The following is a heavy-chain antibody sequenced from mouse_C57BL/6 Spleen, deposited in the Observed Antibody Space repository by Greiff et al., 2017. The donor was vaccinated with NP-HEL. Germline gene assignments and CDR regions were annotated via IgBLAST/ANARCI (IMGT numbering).Heavy chain of an antibody. CDR2: ISSGSSTI. Sequence: VQLKESGGGLVKPGGSLKLSCAASGFTFSDYGMHWVRQAPEKGLEWVAYISSGSSTIYYADTVKGRFTISRDNAKNTLFLQMTSLRSEDTAMYYCARPLLATVVATGYFDVWGTGTTVTVSS. CDR1: GFTFSDYG. V-gene: IGHV5-17*01. CDR3: ARPLLATVVATGYFDV. J-gene: IGHJ1*03. D-gene: IGHD1-1*01.